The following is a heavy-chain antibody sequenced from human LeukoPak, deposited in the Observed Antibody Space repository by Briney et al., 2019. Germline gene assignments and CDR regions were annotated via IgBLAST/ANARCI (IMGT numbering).Heavy chain of an antibody. CDR1: GYTFTSYY. Sequence: ASVKVSCKASGYTFTSYYMHWVRQAPGQGLEWMGIINPSGGSTSYAQKFQGRVTITADESTSTAYMELSSLRSEDTAVYYCARRSDYGDYPLNYYGMDVWGQGTTATVSS. V-gene: IGHV1-46*01. CDR2: INPSGGST. J-gene: IGHJ6*02. CDR3: ARRSDYGDYPLNYYGMDV. D-gene: IGHD4-17*01.